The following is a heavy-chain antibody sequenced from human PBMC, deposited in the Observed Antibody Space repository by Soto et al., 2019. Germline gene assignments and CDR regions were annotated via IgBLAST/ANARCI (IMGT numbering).Heavy chain of an antibody. CDR1: GFTFSNFG. J-gene: IGHJ4*02. Sequence: QVQLVESGGGVVQPGRSLRLSCAASGFTFSNFGMHWVRQAPGKGLEWVAAISADGSDKYFSGSVKGRFTISRDNSKNPLFLQMNSLRLEDTAVYYCVKGSDVARQELDYWGQGTLVMVSS. D-gene: IGHD3-3*01. CDR2: ISADGSDK. CDR3: VKGSDVARQELDY. V-gene: IGHV3-30*18.